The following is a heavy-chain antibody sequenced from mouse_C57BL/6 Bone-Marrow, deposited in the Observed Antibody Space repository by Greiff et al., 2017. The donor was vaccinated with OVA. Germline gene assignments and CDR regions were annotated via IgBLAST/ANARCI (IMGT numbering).Heavy chain of an antibody. CDR2: IHPNSGST. J-gene: IGHJ3*01. Sequence: QVQLQQPGAELVKPGASVKLSCKASGYTFTSYWMHWVKQRPGQGLEWIGMIHPNSGSTNYTEKFKSKATLTVDKTSSTAYMPLSSLTSEDSAVYDCARSSVIYYDSWFAYWGQGTLVTVSA. V-gene: IGHV1-64*01. D-gene: IGHD2-4*01. CDR3: ARSSVIYYDSWFAY. CDR1: GYTFTSYW.